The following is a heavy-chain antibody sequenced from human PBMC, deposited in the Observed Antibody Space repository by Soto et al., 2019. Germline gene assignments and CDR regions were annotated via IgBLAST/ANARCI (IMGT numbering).Heavy chain of an antibody. D-gene: IGHD6-6*01. CDR3: AISPPYSSSVYTAADYYYYYGMDV. J-gene: IGHJ6*02. CDR1: GYSFTSYW. CDR2: IYPGDSDT. Sequence: PGVSLKISCKGSGYSFTSYWIGWVRQMPGKCLEWMGIIYPGDSDTRYSPSFQGQVTISADKSISTAYLQWSSLKASDTAMYYCAISPPYSSSVYTAADYYYYYGMDVWGQGTTVTVSS. V-gene: IGHV5-51*01.